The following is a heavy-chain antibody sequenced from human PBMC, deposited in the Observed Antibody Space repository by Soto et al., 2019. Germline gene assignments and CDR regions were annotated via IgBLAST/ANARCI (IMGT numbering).Heavy chain of an antibody. CDR2: INHSGST. CDR1: GGNFRGYY. D-gene: IGHD2-15*01. CDR3: ARGPHYCSGGSCYFRRYFDY. V-gene: IGHV4-34*01. J-gene: IGHJ4*02. Sequence: SETLSLTCAVYGGNFRGYYWSWIRQPPGKGLEWIGEINHSGSTNYNPSLKSRVTISVDTSKNQFSLKLSSVTAADTAVYYCARGPHYCSGGSCYFRRYFDYWGQGTLVTVSS.